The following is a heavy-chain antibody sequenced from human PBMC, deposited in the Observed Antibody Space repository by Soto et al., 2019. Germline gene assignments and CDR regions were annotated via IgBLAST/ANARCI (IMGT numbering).Heavy chain of an antibody. CDR2: TRNKANSYTT. CDR1: GFTFSDHY. V-gene: IGHV3-72*01. J-gene: IGHJ5*02. CDR3: ARVGSIGFDP. Sequence: EVQLVESGGGLVQPGGSLRLSCAASGFTFSDHYMDWVRQAPGKGLEWVGRTRNKANSYTTEYAASVKGRFTISRDDSKTSLYLQMNSRKTEDTAVYYCARVGSIGFDPWGQGTLVTVSS. D-gene: IGHD1-26*01.